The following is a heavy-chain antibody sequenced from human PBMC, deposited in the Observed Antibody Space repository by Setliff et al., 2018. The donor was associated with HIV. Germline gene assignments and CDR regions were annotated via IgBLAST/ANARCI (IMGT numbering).Heavy chain of an antibody. J-gene: IGHJ6*03. Sequence: GASVKVSCKASGYSFTNYDINWVRQATGQGLEWMGWMNTNTGNTGYAQKFQGRVTLTRNTSIGTAYMELSSLRSEDTAVYYCAKDGGGDYYYYYMDVWGKGTTVTVSS. V-gene: IGHV1-8*02. CDR2: MNTNTGNT. CDR1: GYSFTNYD. CDR3: AKDGGGDYYYYYMDV. D-gene: IGHD2-15*01.